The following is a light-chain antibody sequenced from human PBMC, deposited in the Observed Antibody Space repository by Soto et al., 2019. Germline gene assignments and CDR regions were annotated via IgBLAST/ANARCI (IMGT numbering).Light chain of an antibody. CDR3: QEYNSAPRT. Sequence: DIRITQYPSSLSASVGDRVTSTCRASQGNSNYLAWYQQKPGKVPKILMYAASTLQSGVSSRFSGSGSGTDFTLTISSLQPEDFATYYCQEYNSAPRTFGQGTKVEIK. V-gene: IGKV1-27*01. J-gene: IGKJ1*01. CDR1: QGNSNY. CDR2: AAS.